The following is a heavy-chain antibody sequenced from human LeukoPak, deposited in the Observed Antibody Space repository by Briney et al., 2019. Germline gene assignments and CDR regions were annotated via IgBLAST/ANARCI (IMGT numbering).Heavy chain of an antibody. V-gene: IGHV1-2*04. CDR2: INPNSGGT. D-gene: IGHD2-15*01. CDR1: GYTFTGYY. J-gene: IGHJ1*01. Sequence: ASVKVSCKAPGYTFTGYYMHWVRQAPGQGLEWMGWINPNSGGTNYAQKFQGWVTMTRDTSISTAYMELSRLRSDDTAVYYCARECSGGSCYLVFQHWGQGTLVTVSS. CDR3: ARECSGGSCYLVFQH.